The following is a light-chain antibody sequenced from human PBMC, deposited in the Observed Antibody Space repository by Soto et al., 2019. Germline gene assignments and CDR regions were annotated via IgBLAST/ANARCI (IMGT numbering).Light chain of an antibody. Sequence: EIVLTQSPATLSLSPGERATLSCRASQSVSSNLAWYQQKPGQAPRLLIYDASNRATGIPARFSGSGSGTDFTLTISSLEPEDFAVYYCQGGATFGQGTRLEIK. CDR1: QSVSSN. CDR2: DAS. V-gene: IGKV3-11*01. CDR3: QGGAT. J-gene: IGKJ5*01.